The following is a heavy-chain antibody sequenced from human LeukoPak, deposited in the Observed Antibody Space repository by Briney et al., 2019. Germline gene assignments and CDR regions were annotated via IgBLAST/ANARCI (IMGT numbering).Heavy chain of an antibody. J-gene: IGHJ4*02. CDR3: ASPVNYYSWYYFDY. D-gene: IGHD3-22*01. CDR1: GGTFSSYA. Sequence: SVKVSCKASGGTFSSYAISWVRQAPGQGLEWMGRIIPIVGTANYAQKLQGRVTLTTDESTSTAYMELSSLRSEDTAVYYCASPVNYYSWYYFDYRGQGTLVTVSP. V-gene: IGHV1-69*05. CDR2: IIPIVGTA.